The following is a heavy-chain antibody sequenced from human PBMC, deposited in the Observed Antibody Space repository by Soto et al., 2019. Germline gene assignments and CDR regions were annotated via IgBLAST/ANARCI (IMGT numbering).Heavy chain of an antibody. CDR1: GYSFTSYW. CDR2: IYPGDSDT. J-gene: IGHJ6*02. CDR3: ARRLYGGNDPYYYYGMDV. D-gene: IGHD4-17*01. Sequence: PGESLKISCKGSGYSFTSYWIGWVRQMPGKGLEWMGIIYPGDSDTRYSPSFQGQVTISADKSISTAYLQWSSLKASDTAMYYCARRLYGGNDPYYYYGMDVWGQGTTVTVSS. V-gene: IGHV5-51*01.